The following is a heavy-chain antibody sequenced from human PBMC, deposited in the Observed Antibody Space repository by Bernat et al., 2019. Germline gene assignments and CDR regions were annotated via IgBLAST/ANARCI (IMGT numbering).Heavy chain of an antibody. CDR1: GYTFTGYY. Sequence: QVQLVQSGAEVKKPGASVKVSCKASGYTFTGYYMHWVRQAPGQGLEWMGWINPNSGGTNYAQKFQGWVTMTRDTSISTAYMELSRLRSDDTAVYYCARSPPFSGKLIKGMDVWGQGTTVTVSS. D-gene: IGHD4-23*01. V-gene: IGHV1-2*04. J-gene: IGHJ6*02. CDR3: ARSPPFSGKLIKGMDV. CDR2: INPNSGGT.